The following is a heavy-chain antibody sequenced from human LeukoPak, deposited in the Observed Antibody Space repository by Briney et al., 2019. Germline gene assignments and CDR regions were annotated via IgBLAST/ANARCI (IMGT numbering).Heavy chain of an antibody. V-gene: IGHV3-23*01. Sequence: PGGSLRLSCAASGFTFSSYGMSWVRQAPGKGLEWVSAISGSGGSTYYADSVKGRFTISRDNSKNTLYLQMNSLRAEDTAVYYCAKAAHLPDGSSSWFDPWGQGTLVTVSS. CDR2: ISGSGGST. D-gene: IGHD3-22*01. CDR1: GFTFSSYG. CDR3: AKAAHLPDGSSSWFDP. J-gene: IGHJ5*02.